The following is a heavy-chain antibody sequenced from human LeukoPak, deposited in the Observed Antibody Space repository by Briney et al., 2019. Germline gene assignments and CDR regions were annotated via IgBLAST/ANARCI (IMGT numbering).Heavy chain of an antibody. CDR3: ARQAIKYYYGSGSYYALSYYYYYGMDV. V-gene: IGHV4-34*01. CDR1: GGSFSGYY. J-gene: IGHJ6*02. CDR2: INHSGST. D-gene: IGHD3-10*01. Sequence: SETLSLTCAVYGGSFSGYYWSWTRQPPGNGLEWIGEINHSGSTNYNPSLKSRVTISVDTSKNQFSLKLSSVTAADTAVYYRARQAIKYYYGSGSYYALSYYYYYGMDVWGQGTTVTVSS.